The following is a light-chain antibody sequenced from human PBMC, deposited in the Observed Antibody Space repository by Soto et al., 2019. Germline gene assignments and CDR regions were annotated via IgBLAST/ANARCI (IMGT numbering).Light chain of an antibody. V-gene: IGKV3-20*01. CDR2: GAS. CDR1: QSISSSY. Sequence: EIVLTQSPGTLSLFPGERATLSCRASQSISSSYLACYQQKPGQAPRLLIYGASSRATGIPDRFSGAGSATDFTLTISRLEPEDFAVYYCHQYGSAPAWTFGQGTKVEIK. CDR3: HQYGSAPAWT. J-gene: IGKJ1*01.